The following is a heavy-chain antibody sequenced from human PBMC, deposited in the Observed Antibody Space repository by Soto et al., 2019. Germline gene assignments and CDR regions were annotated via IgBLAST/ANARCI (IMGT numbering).Heavy chain of an antibody. CDR1: GYTFTSYG. CDR2: ISAYNGNT. CDR3: ASHRFDWLLFDY. Sequence: QVQLVQSGAEVKKPGASVKVSCKASGYTFTSYGISWVRQAPGQGLEWMGWISAYNGNTNYAQKLQGRVTMTTDTSTRTAYMELRSRRSDDTAVYYCASHRFDWLLFDYWGQGTLVPVSS. V-gene: IGHV1-18*01. D-gene: IGHD3-9*01. J-gene: IGHJ4*02.